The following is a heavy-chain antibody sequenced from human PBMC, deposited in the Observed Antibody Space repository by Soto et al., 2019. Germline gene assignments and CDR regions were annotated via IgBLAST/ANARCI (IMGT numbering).Heavy chain of an antibody. D-gene: IGHD2-15*01. CDR1: GGTFSSYA. J-gene: IGHJ6*02. CDR2: IIPIFGTA. Sequence: QVQLVQSGAEVKKPGSSVKVSCKASGGTFSSYAISWVRQAPGQGLEWMGGIIPIFGTANYAQKFQGRVTIPAGEATSTAYRELGRLRSADTAVYYCARGRIVVVVAAPSFVDGMDVWGQGTTVTVSS. CDR3: ARGRIVVVVAAPSFVDGMDV. V-gene: IGHV1-69*12.